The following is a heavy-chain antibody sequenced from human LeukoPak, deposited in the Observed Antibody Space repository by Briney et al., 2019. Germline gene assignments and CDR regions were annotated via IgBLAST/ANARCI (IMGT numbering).Heavy chain of an antibody. CDR3: ARRTYYDFWSGYYIEDYFDY. V-gene: IGHV4-34*01. D-gene: IGHD3-3*01. Sequence: SETLSLTCAVYGGSFSGYYWSGLRQPPGKGLEWIGEINHSGSTNYNPSLTSRVTISVDTSKNQFSLKLSSVTAADTAVYYCARRTYYDFWSGYYIEDYFDYWGQGTLVTVSS. CDR2: INHSGST. J-gene: IGHJ4*02. CDR1: GGSFSGYY.